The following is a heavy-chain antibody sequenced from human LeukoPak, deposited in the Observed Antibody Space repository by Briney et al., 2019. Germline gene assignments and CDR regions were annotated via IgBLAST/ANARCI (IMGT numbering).Heavy chain of an antibody. J-gene: IGHJ3*02. V-gene: IGHV3-30*04. Sequence: GGSLRLSCAASGFTFSSYAMHWVRQAPGKGLEWVAVISYDGSNKYYADSVKGRFTISRDNSKNTLYLQMNSLRAEDTAVYYCARDSSITMIVVVKDAFDIWGQGTMVTVSS. CDR3: ARDSSITMIVVVKDAFDI. D-gene: IGHD3-22*01. CDR2: ISYDGSNK. CDR1: GFTFSSYA.